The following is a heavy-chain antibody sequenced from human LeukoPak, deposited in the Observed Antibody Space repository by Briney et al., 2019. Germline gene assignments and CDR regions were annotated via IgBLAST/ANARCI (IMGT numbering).Heavy chain of an antibody. D-gene: IGHD6-19*01. CDR2: ISGDGNNR. CDR3: AKGADPLTWRMMTVAGTRFDF. CDR1: GFTFDDYA. J-gene: IGHJ4*02. Sequence: PGGSLRLSCAVSGFTFDDYAMHWVRHAPGKGLEWVSLISGDGNNRYYAGSVKGRFTISRDNRKKSLYLQMNRLRTEDTAFYYCAKGADPLTWRMMTVAGTRFDFWGQGTLVTVSS. V-gene: IGHV3-43*02.